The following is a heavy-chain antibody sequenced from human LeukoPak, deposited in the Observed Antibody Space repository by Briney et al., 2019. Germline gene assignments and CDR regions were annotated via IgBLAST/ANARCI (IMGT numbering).Heavy chain of an antibody. CDR1: GFTFNNYA. J-gene: IGHJ4*02. D-gene: IGHD6-19*01. CDR3: AKDILVSSGWYGVSDY. Sequence: PGGSLRLSCAASGFTFNNYAMSWVRQAPGKGLEWLLAISGSGGSTYYADSVKGRFTISRDNSKNTLYLQMSSLRAEDTALYYCAKDILVSSGWYGVSDYWGQGTLVTVSS. CDR2: ISGSGGST. V-gene: IGHV3-23*01.